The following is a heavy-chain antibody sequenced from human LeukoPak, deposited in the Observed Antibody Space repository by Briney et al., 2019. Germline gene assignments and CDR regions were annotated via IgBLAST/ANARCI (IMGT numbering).Heavy chain of an antibody. Sequence: ASVKVSCKASGYTFTSYYMHWVRQAPGQGLEWMGIINPSGGSTSYAQKFQGRVTMTRDTSTSTVYMELSSLRSEDTAVYYCARVDSWWLQLHYYYGMDVWGQGTTVTVSS. V-gene: IGHV1-46*01. D-gene: IGHD5-24*01. CDR1: GYTFTSYY. CDR3: ARVDSWWLQLHYYYGMDV. CDR2: INPSGGST. J-gene: IGHJ6*02.